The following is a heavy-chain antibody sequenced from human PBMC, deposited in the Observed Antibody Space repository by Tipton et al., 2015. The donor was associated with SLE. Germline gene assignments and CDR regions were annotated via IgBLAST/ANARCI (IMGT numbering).Heavy chain of an antibody. V-gene: IGHV4-34*01. CDR2: ISHPGSP. CDR1: GGSFRGYS. Sequence: TLSLTCAVYGGSFRGYSWTWIRQPPGKGLEWIGEISHPGSPKYNPSLKSRVSISLDTSKNQFSLKRTSVTAADTAVYYCARRGPKGLGYWAQGTLVTVSS. J-gene: IGHJ4*02. CDR3: ARRGPKGLGY.